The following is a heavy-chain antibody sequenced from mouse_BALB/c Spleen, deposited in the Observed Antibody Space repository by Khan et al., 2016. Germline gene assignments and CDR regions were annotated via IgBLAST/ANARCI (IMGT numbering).Heavy chain of an antibody. D-gene: IGHD1-1*01. Sequence: QVQLQQSGAELVKPGASVNLSCKISGYTFTSYWIQWGKQRPGQGLGWIGEILLGAGTPYYNEKFKGKATPTIDTSSSTAYMQCSSLTSEDTAVNFSASCYYSLYWACDYWGQGTSLTVSS. CDR2: ILLGAGTP. V-gene: IGHV1S132*01. J-gene: IGHJ2*02. CDR1: GYTFTSYW. CDR3: ASCYYSLYWACDY.